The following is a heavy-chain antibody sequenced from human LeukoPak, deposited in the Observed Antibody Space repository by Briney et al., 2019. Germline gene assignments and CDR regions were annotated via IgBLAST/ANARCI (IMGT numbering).Heavy chain of an antibody. Sequence: PGGSLRLSCAASGXTFSSYSMNWVRQTPGKGLEWVSSISSSSSYIYCGDSVKGRFTISRDNAKNSLYLQMNSLRAEDTAVYYCAKDLSGSYWVDFDYWGQGTLVTVSS. CDR1: GXTFSSYS. J-gene: IGHJ4*02. CDR3: AKDLSGSYWVDFDY. CDR2: ISSSSSYI. D-gene: IGHD1-26*01. V-gene: IGHV3-21*01.